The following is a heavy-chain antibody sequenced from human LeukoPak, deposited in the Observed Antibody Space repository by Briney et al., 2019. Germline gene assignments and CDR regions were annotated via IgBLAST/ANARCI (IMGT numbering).Heavy chain of an antibody. CDR1: GFTFSSYW. D-gene: IGHD6-13*01. V-gene: IGHV3-7*01. CDR3: VRDSSSWSWAEYFQH. CDR2: IKQAGSEK. Sequence: GGSLTLSCAASGFTFSSYWMSWVRQAPGKGLEWVANIKQAGSEKYYVDSVKGRFTISRDNAKNSLYLQMNSLRAEDTAVYYCVRDSSSWSWAEYFQHWGQGTLVTVSS. J-gene: IGHJ1*01.